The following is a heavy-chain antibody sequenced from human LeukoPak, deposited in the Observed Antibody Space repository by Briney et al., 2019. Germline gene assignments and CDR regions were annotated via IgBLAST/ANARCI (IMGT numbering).Heavy chain of an antibody. J-gene: IGHJ4*02. V-gene: IGHV4-31*03. CDR3: ARRDSSGAIDY. CDR1: GGSISSGGHY. D-gene: IGHD3-22*01. CDR2: IYYSGST. Sequence: PSETLSLTCTVSGGSISSGGHYWSWIRQHPGKGLEWIGYIYYSGSTYYNPSLKSRVTISVDTSKNQFSLKLSSVTAADTAVYYCARRDSSGAIDYWGQGTLVTVSS.